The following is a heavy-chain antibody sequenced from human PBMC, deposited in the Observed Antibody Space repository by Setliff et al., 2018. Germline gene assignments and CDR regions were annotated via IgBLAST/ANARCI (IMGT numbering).Heavy chain of an antibody. D-gene: IGHD3-3*01. CDR3: RFWSGYYKNDY. CDR1: GGSFSDYY. J-gene: IGHJ4*02. CDR2: INHSGST. Sequence: SETLSLTCTVYGGSFSDYYWGWVRQPPGKGLEWIGEINHSGSTNYIPSLKSRLTISVDTSKNQFSLKLSSVTAADTAMYYCRFWSGYYKNDYWGQGTLVT. V-gene: IGHV4-34*01.